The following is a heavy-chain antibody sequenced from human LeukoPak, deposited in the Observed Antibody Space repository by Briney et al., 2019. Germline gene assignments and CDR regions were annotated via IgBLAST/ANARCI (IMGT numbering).Heavy chain of an antibody. V-gene: IGHV4-34*01. J-gene: IGHJ4*02. CDR1: GGSFSGCY. Sequence: SETLSLTCAVYGGSFSGCYWSWIRQPPGKGLEWIGEINHSGSTNYNPSLKSRVTISVDTSKNQFSLKLSSVTAADTAVYYCARAPYSSSRWYFDYWGQGTLVTVSS. CDR3: ARAPYSSSRWYFDY. CDR2: INHSGST. D-gene: IGHD6-13*01.